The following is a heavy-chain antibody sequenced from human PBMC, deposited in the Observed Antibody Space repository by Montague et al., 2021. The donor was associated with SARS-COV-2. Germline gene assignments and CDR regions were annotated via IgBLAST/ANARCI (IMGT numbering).Heavy chain of an antibody. CDR1: GGPVTNTWHY. V-gene: IGHV4-39*01. Sequence: SETLSLTCSVSGGPVTNTWHYWAWIRQPPGKGLEWIGSVSYDGSTYFSPSLKSRVTLSIDTSRNQFSLKLSSATAADTAMYYCANHDRLRSHSNRQISFEFDYWGQGILVTVSP. CDR3: ANHDRLRSHSNRQISFEFDY. CDR2: VSYDGST. D-gene: IGHD3-16*02. J-gene: IGHJ4*02.